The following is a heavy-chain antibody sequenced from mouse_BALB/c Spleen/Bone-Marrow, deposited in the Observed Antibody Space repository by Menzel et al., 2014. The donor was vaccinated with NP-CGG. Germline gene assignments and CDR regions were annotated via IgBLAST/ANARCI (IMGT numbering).Heavy chain of an antibody. J-gene: IGHJ4*01. CDR1: GYTFSSYW. CDR3: AREGITTVVEMDY. D-gene: IGHD1-1*01. V-gene: IGHV1-9*01. CDR2: ILPGSGNT. Sequence: VQLQESGAELMKPGASVKISCKATGYTFSSYWIEWVKQRPGHGLEWIGEILPGSGNTNYNEKFKDKATFTADTSSNTAYMQLSSLTSEDSAVYYCAREGITTVVEMDYWGQGTSVTVS.